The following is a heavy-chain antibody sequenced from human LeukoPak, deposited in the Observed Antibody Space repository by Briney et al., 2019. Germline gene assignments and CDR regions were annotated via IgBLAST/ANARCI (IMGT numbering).Heavy chain of an antibody. J-gene: IGHJ4*02. CDR1: GFTFSSYA. CDR3: GKKFGLPTTTERSLQY. V-gene: IGHV3-23*01. Sequence: GGSLRLSCVGSGFTFSSYAMTWVRQAPGSGLEWVSSIRGSGDGTSYADSVKGRFTMSRDNSKNTLYLQMDNLRAEDTAIYYCGKKFGLPTTTERSLQYWGQGTLVTVSS. D-gene: IGHD1-1*01. CDR2: IRGSGDGT.